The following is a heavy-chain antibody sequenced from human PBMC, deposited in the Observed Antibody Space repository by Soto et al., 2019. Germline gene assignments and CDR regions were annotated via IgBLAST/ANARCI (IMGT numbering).Heavy chain of an antibody. CDR1: GYTFTSYG. CDR3: ARGGRHDSSGYYLPFSGMDV. Sequence: QVQLVQSGAEVKKPGASVKVSCKASGYTFTSYGISWVRQAPGQGLEWMGWISAYNGNTNYAQKLQGRVTMTTDTSTSTAYMEQRSLRSDDTAAYYCARGGRHDSSGYYLPFSGMDVWGQGTTVTVSS. V-gene: IGHV1-18*01. J-gene: IGHJ6*02. D-gene: IGHD3-22*01. CDR2: ISAYNGNT.